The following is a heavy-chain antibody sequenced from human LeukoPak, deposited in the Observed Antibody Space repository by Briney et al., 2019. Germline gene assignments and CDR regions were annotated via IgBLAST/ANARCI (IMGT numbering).Heavy chain of an antibody. CDR2: FDPEDGEA. CDR3: ATDNFDY. V-gene: IGHV1-24*01. Sequence: ASVKVSCKVSGYTLTELSMHWVRQAPGKGLEWMGGFDPEDGEAIYAQKFQGRVTMTEDKSSDTAYMELNSLRSEDTAIYCCATDNFDYWGQGTLVTVSS. CDR1: GYTLTELS. J-gene: IGHJ4*02.